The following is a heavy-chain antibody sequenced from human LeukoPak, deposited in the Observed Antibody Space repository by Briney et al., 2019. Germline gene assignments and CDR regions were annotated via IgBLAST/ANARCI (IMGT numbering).Heavy chain of an antibody. D-gene: IGHD3-9*01. Sequence: GGSLRLSCAASGFTFSSYTINWVRQAPGKGLEWVASIKDDGSEKYYMDSVKGRLTISRDNAKNSMSLQMNSLRTEDTALYYCANEKTLTFDYWGRGTLVTVSS. CDR2: IKDDGSEK. CDR1: GFTFSSYT. J-gene: IGHJ4*02. CDR3: ANEKTLTFDY. V-gene: IGHV3-7*03.